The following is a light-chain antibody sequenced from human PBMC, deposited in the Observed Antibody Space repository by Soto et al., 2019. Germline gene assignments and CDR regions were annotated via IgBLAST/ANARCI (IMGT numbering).Light chain of an antibody. CDR3: QQYGDLPLT. Sequence: EIVVTQSPATLSVSPGERATLSCRASQSVGNNFAWYQQKPGQAPRLLIFATSTRATVVPARFSGSGSGTEVPLTISSLQSEDFGVYYCQQYGDLPLTFGGGAKVEIE. J-gene: IGKJ4*02. CDR2: ATS. CDR1: QSVGNN. V-gene: IGKV3-15*01.